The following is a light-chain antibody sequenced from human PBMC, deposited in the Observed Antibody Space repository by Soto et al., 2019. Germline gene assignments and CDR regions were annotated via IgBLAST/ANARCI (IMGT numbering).Light chain of an antibody. CDR2: EVS. CDR3: SSYTSSSTLV. Sequence: QSALTQPASVSGSPGQSITISCTGTSSDVGGYNYVSWYQQHPGNAPNLMIYEVSNRPSGVSNRFSGSKSGNTASLTLSGLQAEDEDDYYCSSYTSSSTLVFGGGTKLTVL. CDR1: SSDVGGYNY. V-gene: IGLV2-14*01. J-gene: IGLJ2*01.